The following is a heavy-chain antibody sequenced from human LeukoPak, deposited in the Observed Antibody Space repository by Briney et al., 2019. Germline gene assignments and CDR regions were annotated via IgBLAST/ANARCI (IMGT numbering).Heavy chain of an antibody. Sequence: GGSLRLSCAASGFTFSSYGMHWVRQAPGKGLEWVAVIWYGGSNKYYADSVKGRFTISRDNSKNTLYLQMNSLRAEDTAVYYCAKGRSSGCGGDCYRDDAFDIWGQGTMVTVSS. V-gene: IGHV3-30*02. J-gene: IGHJ3*02. D-gene: IGHD2-21*01. CDR2: IWYGGSNK. CDR1: GFTFSSYG. CDR3: AKGRSSGCGGDCYRDDAFDI.